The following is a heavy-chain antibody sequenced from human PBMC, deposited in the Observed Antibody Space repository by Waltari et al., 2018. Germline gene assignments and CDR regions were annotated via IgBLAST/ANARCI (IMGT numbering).Heavy chain of an antibody. V-gene: IGHV3-7*01. CDR3: ATSLDAAAND. CDR2: IKQDGSAK. D-gene: IGHD5-18*01. Sequence: EVQLVESGGGLVQPGGSLRLSCAASGFIFSNYWMSWVRQAPGKGLEGMANIKQDGSAKYYADSVKGRFTISRDNAENSLYLQMNSLRVEDTAVYYCATSLDAAANDWGQGTLVTVSS. CDR1: GFIFSNYW. J-gene: IGHJ4*02.